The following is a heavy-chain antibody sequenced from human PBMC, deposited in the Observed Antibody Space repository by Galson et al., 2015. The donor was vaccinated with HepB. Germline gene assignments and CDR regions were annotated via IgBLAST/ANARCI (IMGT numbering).Heavy chain of an antibody. CDR1: GFPFSDYW. D-gene: IGHD1-26*01. CDR3: ARGRMSGVYFQH. CDR2: INDDGTQT. Sequence: SLRLSCAASGFPFSDYWMHWVRQAPGKRPVWVSRINDDGTQTDYADSVKGRFTISRGNAENTLYLQMSGLGVEDTATYYCARGRMSGVYFQHWGQGTVVIVSS. V-gene: IGHV3-74*01. J-gene: IGHJ1*01.